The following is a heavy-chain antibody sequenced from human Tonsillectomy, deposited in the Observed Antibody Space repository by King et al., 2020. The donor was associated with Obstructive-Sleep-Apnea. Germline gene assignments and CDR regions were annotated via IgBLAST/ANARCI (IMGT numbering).Heavy chain of an antibody. J-gene: IGHJ6*02. CDR1: GGSISSYS. V-gene: IGHV4-4*07. CDR2: MFTSGST. Sequence: VQLQESGPGLVKPSETLSLTCTVSGGSISSYSWAWIRQPAGEGLEWIGRMFTSGSTNCNPSLQSRVTMSVDTSKNQFSLKLSSVTAADTAVYYCARDVPYDWLVPYYYYGMDVWGQGTTVTVSS. D-gene: IGHD3-9*01. CDR3: ARDVPYDWLVPYYYYGMDV.